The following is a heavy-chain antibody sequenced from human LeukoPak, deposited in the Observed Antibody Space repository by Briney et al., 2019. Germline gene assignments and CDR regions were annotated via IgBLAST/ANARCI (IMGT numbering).Heavy chain of an antibody. D-gene: IGHD6-13*01. CDR1: GGSLSSYY. CDR2: IYTSGST. CDR3: VRDSRYGSGWFEDGLDF. Sequence: SETLSLTCTVSGGSLSSYYWSWIRQPAGKGLEWIGRIYTSGSTNYNPSLQGRVTISIDTSKNQFSLKVNSVTAADTAVYYCVRDSRYGSGWFEDGLDFWGQGTTVTVSS. J-gene: IGHJ6*02. V-gene: IGHV4-4*07.